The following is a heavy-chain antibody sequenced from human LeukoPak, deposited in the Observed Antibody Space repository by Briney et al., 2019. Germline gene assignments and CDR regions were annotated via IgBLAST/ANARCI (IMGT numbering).Heavy chain of an antibody. CDR2: INWSSGTI. CDR1: GFIFDDYA. CDR3: ARDRFRYCSGAYCSHFEF. Sequence: PGGSLRLSCAASGFIFDDYAMHWVRQAPGKGLEWVSGINWSSGTIGYADSVKGRFTISRDNAKNSLYLQMNSLRADDMAFYYCARDRFRYCSGAYCSHFEFWGQGTLVSVSS. J-gene: IGHJ4*02. V-gene: IGHV3-9*03. D-gene: IGHD2-15*01.